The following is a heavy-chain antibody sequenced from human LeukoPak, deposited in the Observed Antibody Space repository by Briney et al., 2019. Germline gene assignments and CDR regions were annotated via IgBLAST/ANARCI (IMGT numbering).Heavy chain of an antibody. CDR1: GFTFSSYS. J-gene: IGHJ4*02. V-gene: IGHV3-23*01. CDR2: ISGSGGST. CDR3: AKESESHSSGWYHRRGAFDY. Sequence: QPGGSLRLSCAASGFTFSSYSMNWVRQAPGKGLEWVSAISGSGGSTYYADSVKGRFTISRDNSKNTLYLQMNSLRAEDTAVYYCAKESESHSSGWYHRRGAFDYWGQGTLVTVSS. D-gene: IGHD6-19*01.